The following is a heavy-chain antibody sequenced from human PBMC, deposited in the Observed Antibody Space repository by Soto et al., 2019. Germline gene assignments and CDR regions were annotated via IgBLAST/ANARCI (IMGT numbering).Heavy chain of an antibody. J-gene: IGHJ4*02. CDR2: INPSGGST. Sequence: ASVKVSCKASGYSFTSYAIRWMRQAPGQRLEWMGIINPSGGSTTYAQKFQGRVTMTRDTSTSTVYMELTSLRSEDTAVYYCARDPGLPTYYFDSWGQGTLVTVSS. CDR3: ARDPGLPTYYFDS. CDR1: GYSFTSYA. D-gene: IGHD3-16*01. V-gene: IGHV1-46*01.